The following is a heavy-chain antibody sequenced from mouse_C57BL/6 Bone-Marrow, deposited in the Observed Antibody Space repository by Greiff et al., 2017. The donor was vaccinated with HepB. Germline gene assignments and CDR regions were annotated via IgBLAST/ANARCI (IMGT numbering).Heavy chain of an antibody. CDR3: ARGGLTGRGYYYAMDY. D-gene: IGHD4-1*01. CDR1: GFTFSDYG. V-gene: IGHV5-17*01. Sequence: EVHLVESGGGLVKPGGSLKLSCAASGFTFSDYGMHWVRQAPEKGLEWVAYISSGSSTIYYADTVKGRFTISRDNAKNTLFLQMTSLRSEDTAMYYCARGGLTGRGYYYAMDYWGQGTSVTVSS. J-gene: IGHJ4*01. CDR2: ISSGSSTI.